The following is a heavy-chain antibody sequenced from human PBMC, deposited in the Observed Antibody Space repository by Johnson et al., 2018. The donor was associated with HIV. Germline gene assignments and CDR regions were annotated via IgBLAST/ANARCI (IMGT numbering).Heavy chain of an antibody. CDR3: TRDRDGVGVS. D-gene: IGHD3-10*01. CDR2: IRNTANRSST. Sequence: EQLVESGGALVQPGGSLRLSCVASGFSFSDHFMDWVRQAPGKGLEWIGRIRNTANRSSTEYAASVKGSFTISRDDSKNSLSLQMSSLKTEDTAVYYCTRDRDGVGVSWGQGTMVTVSS. CDR1: GFSFSDHF. V-gene: IGHV3-72*01. J-gene: IGHJ3*01.